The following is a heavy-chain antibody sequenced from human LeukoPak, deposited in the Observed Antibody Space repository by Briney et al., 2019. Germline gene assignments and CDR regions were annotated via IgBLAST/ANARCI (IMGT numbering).Heavy chain of an antibody. V-gene: IGHV3-7*01. CDR3: ARDYGAYHYDY. Sequence: GGSLRLSCAASGFTFSSYWMSWGRQAPGKGLEWVANIKQDVSEKYYVDSVKGRLTISRDNAKNSLYLQMNSLRAEDTAVYYCARDYGAYHYDYWGQGTLVTVSS. D-gene: IGHD4-17*01. CDR2: IKQDVSEK. J-gene: IGHJ4*02. CDR1: GFTFSSYW.